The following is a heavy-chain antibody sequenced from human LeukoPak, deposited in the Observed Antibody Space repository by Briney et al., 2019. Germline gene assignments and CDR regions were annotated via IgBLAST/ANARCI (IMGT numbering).Heavy chain of an antibody. D-gene: IGHD5-12*01. V-gene: IGHV4-59*08. J-gene: IGHJ6*02. Sequence: SETLSLTCTVSGGSISSYYWSWIRQPPGKGLEWIGYIYYSGSTNYNPSLKSRVTISVDTSKNQFSLKLSSVTAADTAVYYCARYPPIVAERRYYYYGMDVWGQGTTVTVSS. CDR3: ARYPPIVAERRYYYYGMDV. CDR1: GGSISSYY. CDR2: IYYSGST.